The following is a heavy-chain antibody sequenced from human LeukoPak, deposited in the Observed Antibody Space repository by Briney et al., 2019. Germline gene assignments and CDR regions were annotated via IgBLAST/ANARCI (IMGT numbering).Heavy chain of an antibody. V-gene: IGHV1-18*01. Sequence: GASVKVSCKASGYTFTSYGINWVRQAPGQGLEWMGWISCYNGNTNYAQKLQGRVTMTTDTSTSTVYMEVRSLRSDDTAVYYCARDEVGATYNWFDPWGQGTLVTVSS. CDR1: GYTFTSYG. D-gene: IGHD1-26*01. CDR2: ISCYNGNT. J-gene: IGHJ5*02. CDR3: ARDEVGATYNWFDP.